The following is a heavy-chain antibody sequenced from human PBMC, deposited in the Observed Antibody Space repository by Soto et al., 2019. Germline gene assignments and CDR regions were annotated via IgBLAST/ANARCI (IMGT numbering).Heavy chain of an antibody. CDR2: IHGSGSA. V-gene: IGHV4-4*07. Sequence: SETLSLTCTVSNGSISNFYWNWIRQSAGKGLEWIGRIHGSGSATYNPSLRSRVTMSADTSKNQFSLKVNSVTGADTAVYYCARSSHKESWFDPWGQGTLVTVSS. J-gene: IGHJ5*02. D-gene: IGHD6-13*01. CDR3: ARSSHKESWFDP. CDR1: NGSISNFY.